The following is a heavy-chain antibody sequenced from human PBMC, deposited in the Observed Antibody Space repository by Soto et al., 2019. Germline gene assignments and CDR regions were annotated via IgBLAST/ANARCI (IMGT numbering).Heavy chain of an antibody. CDR3: AREAPPEDY. V-gene: IGHV1-18*01. Sequence: QVQLVQSGAEVKKPGASVKVSCKASGYTFTSYAIIWVRQAPGQGREWMGWISAYNGNTNYAQKLQGRATMTTDTATSTSYMELRSLRSDDTAVYFCAREAPPEDYWGQGPLVTVSS. CDR2: ISAYNGNT. CDR1: GYTFTSYA. J-gene: IGHJ4*02.